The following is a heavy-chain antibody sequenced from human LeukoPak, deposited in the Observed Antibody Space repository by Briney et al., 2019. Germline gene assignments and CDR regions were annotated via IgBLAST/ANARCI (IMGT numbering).Heavy chain of an antibody. V-gene: IGHV1-3*01. Sequence: ASVTVSCTASGYTFTIYAMHWVRQAPGQRLEWMGWINAGNGNTKYSQKFQGRVTITRDTSASTAYMELSSLRSEDTAVYYCARVPANDFWSGYYGDYYYGMDVWGQGTTVTVSS. CDR1: GYTFTIYA. J-gene: IGHJ6*02. D-gene: IGHD3-3*01. CDR2: INAGNGNT. CDR3: ARVPANDFWSGYYGDYYYGMDV.